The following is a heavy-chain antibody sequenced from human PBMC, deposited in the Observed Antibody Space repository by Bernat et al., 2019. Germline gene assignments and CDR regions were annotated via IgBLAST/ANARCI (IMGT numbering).Heavy chain of an antibody. CDR3: ARDRRQAFLMTYYYYYYMDV. V-gene: IGHV3-11*05. CDR2: ISSSSSYT. Sequence: QVQLVESGGGLVKPGGSLRLSCAASGFTFSDYYMSWIRQAPGKGLEWVSYISSSSSYTNYADSVKGRFTISRDNAKNSLYLQMNSLRAEDTAVYYCARDRRQAFLMTYYYYYYMDVWGKGTTVTVSS. CDR1: GFTFSDYY. J-gene: IGHJ6*03.